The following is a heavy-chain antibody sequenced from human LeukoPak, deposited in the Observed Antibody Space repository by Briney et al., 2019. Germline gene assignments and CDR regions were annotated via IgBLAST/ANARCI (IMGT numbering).Heavy chain of an antibody. CDR3: AMTPYSSSWYVTHFDY. CDR2: IIPILGIA. D-gene: IGHD6-13*01. Sequence: SVKVSCKASGGTCSSYAINWVRQAPGQGLEWMGRIIPILGIANYAQKFQGRVTITADKSTSTAYMELSSLRSEDTAVYYCAMTPYSSSWYVTHFDYWGQG. J-gene: IGHJ4*02. V-gene: IGHV1-69*04. CDR1: GGTCSSYA.